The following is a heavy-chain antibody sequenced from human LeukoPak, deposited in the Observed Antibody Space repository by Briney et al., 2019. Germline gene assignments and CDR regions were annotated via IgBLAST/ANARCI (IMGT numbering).Heavy chain of an antibody. D-gene: IGHD6-19*01. CDR2: IYYSGST. Sequence: PSETLSLTCTVSGGSISSYYWSWIRQPPGKGLEWIGYIYYSGSTNYNPSLKSRVTISVDTSKNQFSLKLSSVTAADTAVYYCARQPHSSGHFDYWGQGTLVTVSS. J-gene: IGHJ4*02. CDR1: GGSISSYY. CDR3: ARQPHSSGHFDY. V-gene: IGHV4-59*08.